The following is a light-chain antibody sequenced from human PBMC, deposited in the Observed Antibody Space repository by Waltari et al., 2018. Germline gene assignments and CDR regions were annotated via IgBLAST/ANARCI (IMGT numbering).Light chain of an antibody. CDR3: QQRSNWPPA. J-gene: IGKJ3*01. Sequence: EIVLTQSPATLSLSPGERATLSCRASQSVSSYLAWYQQKPGQAPRLLIYDASNRATGIPARFSGSGSETGFTLTISSLEPEDFAVYYCQQRSNWPPAFGPGTKVDIK. V-gene: IGKV3-11*01. CDR1: QSVSSY. CDR2: DAS.